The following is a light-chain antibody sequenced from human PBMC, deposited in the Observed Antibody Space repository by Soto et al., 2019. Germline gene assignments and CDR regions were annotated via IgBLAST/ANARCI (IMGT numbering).Light chain of an antibody. CDR2: DDN. CDR1: SSNIGAGYD. J-gene: IGLJ1*01. CDR3: QSYDSSLSGSG. V-gene: IGLV1-40*01. Sequence: QSVLAQPPSVSGAPGQRVTISCTGSSSNIGAGYDVHWYQQLPGTAPKLLIYDDNNRPSGVPDRFSGSKSGTSASLAITGLQAEDEADYYCQSYDSSLSGSGFGTGTKVTVL.